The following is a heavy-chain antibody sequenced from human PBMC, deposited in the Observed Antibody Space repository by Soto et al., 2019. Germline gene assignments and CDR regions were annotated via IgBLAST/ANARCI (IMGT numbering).Heavy chain of an antibody. CDR3: ARWSYLDY. CDR1: GFTFSSYA. D-gene: IGHD3-3*01. V-gene: IGHV3-30-3*01. CDR2: ISYDGSIK. Sequence: GWSLRLSCAASGFTFSSYAMHWVRQAPGKGLEWVAVISYDGSIKYYADSVKGRFTISRDTSQSTLYLQMNSLRADDTAMYYCARWSYLDYWGQGTRVTVSS. J-gene: IGHJ4*02.